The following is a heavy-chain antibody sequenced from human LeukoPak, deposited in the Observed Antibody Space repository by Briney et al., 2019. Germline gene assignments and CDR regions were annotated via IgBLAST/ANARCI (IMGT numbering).Heavy chain of an antibody. J-gene: IGHJ4*02. Sequence: ASVKVSCKVSGYTLTELSMHWVRQAPGKGLEWMGGFDPEDGETIYAQKFQGRVTMTEDTSTDTAYMELSSLRSEDTAVYYCATRQLAGPAYYFDYWGQGTLVTVSS. CDR1: GYTLTELS. CDR2: FDPEDGET. CDR3: ATRQLAGPAYYFDY. V-gene: IGHV1-24*01. D-gene: IGHD6-6*01.